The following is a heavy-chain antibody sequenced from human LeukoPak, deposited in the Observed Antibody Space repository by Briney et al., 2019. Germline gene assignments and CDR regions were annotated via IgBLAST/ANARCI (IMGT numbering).Heavy chain of an antibody. D-gene: IGHD3-22*01. Sequence: SETLSLTCTVSGGSISSHFWSWIRQPPGKALEWIGYVYYSGSTDYNPSLKSRVTISVDTSKNQFSLKLSSVTAADTAVYYCARGDGSGSLDPLDYWGQGTLVTVSS. CDR2: VYYSGST. CDR3: ARGDGSGSLDPLDY. V-gene: IGHV4-59*11. J-gene: IGHJ4*02. CDR1: GGSISSHF.